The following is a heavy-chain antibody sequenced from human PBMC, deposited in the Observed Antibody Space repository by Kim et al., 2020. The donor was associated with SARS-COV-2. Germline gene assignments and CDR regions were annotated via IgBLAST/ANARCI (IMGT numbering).Heavy chain of an antibody. CDR2: IDGSDGTT. Sequence: GGSLRLSCTTSGFTFTGHAMSWDRQAPGKGLERVSSIDGSDGTTYYVDSVKGRFSICRDDSKNTLYLQMSALRADDTAAYYCLKGGWGWIWDYWGQGTLV. J-gene: IGHJ4*02. D-gene: IGHD2-21*01. CDR1: GFTFTGHA. V-gene: IGHV3-23*01. CDR3: LKGGWGWIWDY.